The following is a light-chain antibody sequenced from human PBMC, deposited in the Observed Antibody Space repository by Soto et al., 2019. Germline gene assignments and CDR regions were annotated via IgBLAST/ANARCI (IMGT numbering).Light chain of an antibody. Sequence: QSVLTQPPSASGTPGQTVTISCSGSSSNIASYSVYWYQQLPGTAPKLLIYENNQRPSGVPDRFSGSKSDTSASLAIAGLRSGDEADYYCAAWDDSLTILFGGGTKLTDL. CDR2: ENN. J-gene: IGLJ2*01. V-gene: IGLV1-47*01. CDR1: SSNIASYS. CDR3: AAWDDSLTIL.